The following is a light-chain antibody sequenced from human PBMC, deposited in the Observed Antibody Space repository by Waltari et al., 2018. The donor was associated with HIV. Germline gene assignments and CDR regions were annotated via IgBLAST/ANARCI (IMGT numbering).Light chain of an antibody. J-gene: IGKJ3*01. Sequence: DIQMTQSPSSLSASVGDRVTITCQASQDISNYLNWYQQKPGKAPKLLIYDASNLETGVPSRFSGSGSGTDFTFTISSLQPEDIATYYCQQYDNLGLRYTFGPGTKVDIK. CDR2: DAS. CDR1: QDISNY. V-gene: IGKV1-33*01. CDR3: QQYDNLGLRYT.